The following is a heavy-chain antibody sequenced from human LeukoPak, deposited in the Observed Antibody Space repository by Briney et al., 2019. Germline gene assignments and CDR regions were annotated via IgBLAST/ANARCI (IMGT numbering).Heavy chain of an antibody. CDR1: GYTFTSYG. CDR2: ISAYNGDT. V-gene: IGHV1-18*01. J-gene: IGHJ3*02. CDR3: ARDLNRYYDFWSGYWTVEAFDI. D-gene: IGHD3-3*01. Sequence: ASVKVCCKASGYTFTSYGISWVRQAPGHGREWRGGISAYNGDTNSAQKLQGRVTMTTDTSTSTAYMELRSLRSDDTAVYYCARDLNRYYDFWSGYWTVEAFDIWGQGTMVTVSS.